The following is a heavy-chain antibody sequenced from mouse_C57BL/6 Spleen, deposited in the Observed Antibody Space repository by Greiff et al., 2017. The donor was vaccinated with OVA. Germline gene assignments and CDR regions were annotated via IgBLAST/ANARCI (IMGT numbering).Heavy chain of an antibody. CDR2: INPGSGGT. V-gene: IGHV1-54*01. J-gene: IGHJ3*01. CDR1: GYAFTNYL. Sequence: VQLQESGAELVRPGTSVKVSCKASGYAFTNYLIEWVKQRPGQGLEWIGVINPGSGGTNYNEKFKGKATLTADKSSSTAYMQLSSLTSEDSAVYFGAKEAWFGYWGQVTLVTVSA. CDR3: AKEAWFGY.